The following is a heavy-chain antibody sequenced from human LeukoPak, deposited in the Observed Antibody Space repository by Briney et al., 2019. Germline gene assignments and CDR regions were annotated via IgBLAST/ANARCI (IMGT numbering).Heavy chain of an antibody. D-gene: IGHD3-22*01. J-gene: IGHJ4*02. Sequence: GGSLRLSCAASGFTFSSYGMSWVRQAPGQGLEWVSAITATSSSTHDADSVQGRFTISRDNSKNTLYLQMNSLRAEDTAVYYCAKVAWYYDSSGCFDYWGQGTLVTVSS. CDR2: ITATSSST. V-gene: IGHV3-23*01. CDR1: GFTFSSYG. CDR3: AKVAWYYDSSGCFDY.